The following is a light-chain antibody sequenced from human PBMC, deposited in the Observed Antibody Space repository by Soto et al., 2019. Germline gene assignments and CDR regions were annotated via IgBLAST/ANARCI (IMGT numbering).Light chain of an antibody. CDR2: EVT. V-gene: IGLV2-14*01. Sequence: QSVLTQPASMSGSPGQSITISCTGTSSDVGGYNFVSWYQQHPGKAPKLMIYEVTDRPSGVSNRFSGSKSGSTASLTISGLQAEDEADYYCSSYTSRNTLAFGGGTKLTVL. CDR3: SSYTSRNTLA. J-gene: IGLJ2*01. CDR1: SSDVGGYNF.